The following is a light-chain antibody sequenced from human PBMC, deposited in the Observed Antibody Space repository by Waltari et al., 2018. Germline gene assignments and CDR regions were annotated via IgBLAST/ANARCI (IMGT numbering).Light chain of an antibody. CDR2: AAS. J-gene: IGKJ1*01. V-gene: IGKV1-39*01. CDR1: QSVVSY. Sequence: DIQMTQSPSSLSASVGDRVTIECRASQSVVSYLHWYQQKPGKAPKLLIYAASSLQSGVPSRFSGSGSGTDFTLTISSLQPEDFATYFCKQTYTTLGTFGQGTKVEIK. CDR3: KQTYTTLGT.